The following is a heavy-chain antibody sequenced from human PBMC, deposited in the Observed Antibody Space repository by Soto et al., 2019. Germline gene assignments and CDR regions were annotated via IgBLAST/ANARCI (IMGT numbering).Heavy chain of an antibody. CDR2: ISSRGDT. Sequence: GGSLRLSCAASGFSFSTYSMSWFRQAAGKGLEWVSSISSRGDTYYADSVKGRFTISRDNAKNSVSLQMDSLRAEDAAVYYCAREETAWPLAYGLDVWGQGTTVTVSS. J-gene: IGHJ6*02. CDR3: AREETAWPLAYGLDV. D-gene: IGHD2-21*02. V-gene: IGHV3-21*01. CDR1: GFSFSTYS.